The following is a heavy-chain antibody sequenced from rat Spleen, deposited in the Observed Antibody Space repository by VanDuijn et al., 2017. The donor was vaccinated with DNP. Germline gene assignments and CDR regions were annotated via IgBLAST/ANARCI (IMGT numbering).Heavy chain of an antibody. CDR1: GFSLTNYG. D-gene: IGHD1-7*01. CDR3: TRSHTTGMDY. V-gene: IGHV2S75*01. Sequence: QVQLKESGPVLVQASETLSLTCTVSGFSLTNYGVIWVRQSPGKGLEWMGIIWSGGSTDYNSALKSRLSISRDTSKSQVFLKMNSLQTEDTAIYFCTRSHTTGMDYWGQGVMVTVSS. J-gene: IGHJ2*01. CDR2: IWSGGST.